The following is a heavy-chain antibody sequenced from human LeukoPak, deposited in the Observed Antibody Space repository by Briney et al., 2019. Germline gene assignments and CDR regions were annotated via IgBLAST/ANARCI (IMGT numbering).Heavy chain of an antibody. J-gene: IGHJ5*02. Sequence: RRSLRLSCAASGFTFSSYAEHWVRQAPGKGLEGVAVISYDGSNKYYADSVKGRFTISRDNSKNTLYLQMNSPRAEDTDVYYCARSHCSSTSCSNWFEPWGQGTLVTVSS. CDR2: ISYDGSNK. V-gene: IGHV3-30*01. CDR1: GFTFSSYA. CDR3: ARSHCSSTSCSNWFEP. D-gene: IGHD2-2*01.